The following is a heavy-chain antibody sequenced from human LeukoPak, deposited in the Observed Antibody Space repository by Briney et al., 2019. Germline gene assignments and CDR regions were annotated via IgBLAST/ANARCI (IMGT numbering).Heavy chain of an antibody. CDR2: TKEDGSER. CDR3: ARDHKPTATTTSLFDY. V-gene: IGHV3-7*01. CDR1: GFTFSSYW. J-gene: IGHJ4*02. Sequence: PGGSLRLSCAASGFTFSSYWMSWARQAPGKGLEWVATTKEDGSERYYVDSVKGRFTISRDNAKNSLYLQMNSLRVEDTAVYYCARDHKPTATTTSLFDYWGRGTLVAVSS. D-gene: IGHD1-1*01.